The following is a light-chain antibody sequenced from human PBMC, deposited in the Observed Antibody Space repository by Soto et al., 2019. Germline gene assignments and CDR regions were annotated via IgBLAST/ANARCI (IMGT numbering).Light chain of an antibody. Sequence: DIQMTQSPSSVSASVGDRVTITCRASQHISGWLAWYQQKPGKAPNLLIYAASSFQGAVPSRFSGSGSGTNFTLTISSLQPADFATYYCQQANNLPLTFGRGTKVEIE. J-gene: IGKJ4*01. CDR2: AAS. CDR3: QQANNLPLT. CDR1: QHISGW. V-gene: IGKV1-12*01.